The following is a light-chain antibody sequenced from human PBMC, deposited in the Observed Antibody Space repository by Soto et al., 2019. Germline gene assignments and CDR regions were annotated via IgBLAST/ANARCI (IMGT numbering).Light chain of an antibody. CDR3: QSYDSSIYV. Sequence: QSELTQPPSVSGAPGQRGTISCTGSSSNIGAGYDVHWYQQLPGTAPKLLIYGNSNRPSGVPDRFSGSKSGTSASLAITGLQAEDEADYYCQSYDSSIYVFGTGTKVTVL. CDR1: SSNIGAGYD. V-gene: IGLV1-40*01. CDR2: GNS. J-gene: IGLJ1*01.